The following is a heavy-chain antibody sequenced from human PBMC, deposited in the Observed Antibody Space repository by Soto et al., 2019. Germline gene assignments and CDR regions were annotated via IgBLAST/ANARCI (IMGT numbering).Heavy chain of an antibody. J-gene: IGHJ5*02. CDR3: AKDPGIVVVPAAIPWFDP. V-gene: IGHV3-30*18. CDR2: ISYDGSNK. D-gene: IGHD2-2*01. Sequence: PGGSLRLSCAASGFTFSSYGMHWVRQAPGKGLEWVAVISYDGSNKYYADSVKGRFTISRDNSKNTLYLQMNSLRAEDTAVYYCAKDPGIVVVPAAIPWFDPWGQGTLVTVSS. CDR1: GFTFSSYG.